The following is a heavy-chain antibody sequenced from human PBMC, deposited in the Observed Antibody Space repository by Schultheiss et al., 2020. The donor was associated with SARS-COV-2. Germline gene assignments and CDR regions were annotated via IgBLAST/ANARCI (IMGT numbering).Heavy chain of an antibody. Sequence: GESLKISCAASGFTFSSYAMHWVRQAPGKGLEWVGFIRSKAYGGTTEYAASVKGRFTISRDDSKSIAYLQMNSLKTEDTAVYYCTREAHGMDVWGQGTTVTVSS. J-gene: IGHJ6*02. V-gene: IGHV3-49*04. CDR3: TREAHGMDV. CDR1: GFTFSSYA. CDR2: IRSKAYGGTT.